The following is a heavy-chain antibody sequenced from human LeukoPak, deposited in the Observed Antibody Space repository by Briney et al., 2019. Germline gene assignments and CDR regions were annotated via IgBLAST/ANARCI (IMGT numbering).Heavy chain of an antibody. D-gene: IGHD3-10*01. CDR3: ARLWFGELLFDY. J-gene: IGHJ4*02. CDR1: GYTFTSYY. Sequence: ASVKVSCKASGYTFTSYYMHWVRQAPGQGLEWMGWINPNSGGTNYAQKFQGRVTMTRDTSISTAYMELSRLRSDDTAVYYCARLWFGELLFDYWGQGTLVTVSS. V-gene: IGHV1-2*02. CDR2: INPNSGGT.